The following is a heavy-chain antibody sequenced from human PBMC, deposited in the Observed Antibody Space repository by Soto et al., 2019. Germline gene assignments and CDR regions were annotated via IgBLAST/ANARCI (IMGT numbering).Heavy chain of an antibody. V-gene: IGHV1-69*01. CDR1: RGTFNRYA. D-gene: IGHD5-18*01. J-gene: IGHJ4*02. Sequence: QVQLVQSGAEVKKPGSSVKVSCLASRGTFNRYAINWVRQAPGHGLEWLGALVPQFGTPNYAQKFQDRVMIVADESTNTTSMELRGLTSDDTAVYYCARQNRDTPMVPFDAWGQGTLVTVSS. CDR3: ARQNRDTPMVPFDA. CDR2: LVPQFGTP.